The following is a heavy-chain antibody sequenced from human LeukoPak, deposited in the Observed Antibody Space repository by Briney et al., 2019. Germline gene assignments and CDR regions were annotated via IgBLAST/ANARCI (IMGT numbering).Heavy chain of an antibody. CDR3: AKDSPTDLGYCSSTSCYNGDAFDI. D-gene: IGHD2-2*02. J-gene: IGHJ3*02. V-gene: IGHV3-30*02. CDR2: IRYDGSNK. Sequence: PGGSLRLSCAASGFTFSSYGMHWVRQAPGKGLEWVAFIRYDGSNKYYADSVKGRFTISRDNSKNTLYLQMNSLRAEDTAVYYCAKDSPTDLGYCSSTSCYNGDAFDIWDQGTMVTVSS. CDR1: GFTFSSYG.